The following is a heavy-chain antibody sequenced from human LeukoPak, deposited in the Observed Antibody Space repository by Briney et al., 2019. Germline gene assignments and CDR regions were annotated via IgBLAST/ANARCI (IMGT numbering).Heavy chain of an antibody. CDR1: GGSLSGYY. J-gene: IGHJ5*01. D-gene: IGHD3-16*02. Sequence: PSETLSLTCGVYGGSLSGYYWTWIRQPPGKGLEWIGEINHSGTTNYNPSLKSRVTISVDTSKNQFSLKLNSVTAADTAVYYCARGITFGGVIVWNWFDSWGQGTLVTVSS. CDR3: ARGITFGGVIVWNWFDS. CDR2: INHSGTT. V-gene: IGHV4-34*01.